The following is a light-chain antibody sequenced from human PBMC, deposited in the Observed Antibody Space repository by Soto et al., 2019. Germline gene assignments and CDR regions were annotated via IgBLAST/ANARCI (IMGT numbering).Light chain of an antibody. V-gene: IGKV1-33*01. CDR2: EAS. CDR3: QHYDHPSMT. CDR1: QDIITY. Sequence: DIQMTQSPSSLSASIGDRVTITCQASQDIITYLNWYQQKPGKAPRLLIYEASNLETGVPSRFSGSGSGTDFSLTISSLQPGDIATYYCQHYDHPSMTFGPGTKVDLK. J-gene: IGKJ3*01.